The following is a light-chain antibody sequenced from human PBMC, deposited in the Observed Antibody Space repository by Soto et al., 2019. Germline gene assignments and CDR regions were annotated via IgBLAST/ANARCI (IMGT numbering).Light chain of an antibody. CDR1: QSIGRW. CDR2: KAS. V-gene: IGKV1-5*03. J-gene: IGKJ2*01. CDR3: QQYNSYST. Sequence: DIQMTQSPSILSASVGDRVTITCRASQSIGRWLAWYQQKAGKAPKLMIYKASSLESGVPSRFSGSGSGTEFTLTISSLQPDDFATYYCQQYNSYSTFGQGTKLEIK.